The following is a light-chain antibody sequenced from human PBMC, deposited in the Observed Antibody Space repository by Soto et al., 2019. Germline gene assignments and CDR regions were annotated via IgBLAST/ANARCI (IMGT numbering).Light chain of an antibody. J-gene: IGKJ4*01. CDR2: GAS. CDR1: QSVSSSV. Sequence: EIVLTQSPGTLSLSPGERATLSCRASQSVSSSVLAWYQQKPGQAPRLLIYGASSRATGIRDRFSGSGSGTDFTLTISRLEPEDFAVYYCHQYGSSRLTFGGGTKVEIK. CDR3: HQYGSSRLT. V-gene: IGKV3-20*01.